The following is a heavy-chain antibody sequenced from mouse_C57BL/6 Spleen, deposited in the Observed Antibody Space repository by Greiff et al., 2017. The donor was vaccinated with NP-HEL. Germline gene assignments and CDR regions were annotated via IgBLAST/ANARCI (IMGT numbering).Heavy chain of an antibody. J-gene: IGHJ3*01. CDR1: GFTFSDYG. CDR2: ISSGSSTI. D-gene: IGHD2-4*01. Sequence: EVKLVESGGGLVKPGGSLKLSCAASGFTFSDYGMHWVRQAPEKGLEWVAYISSGSSTIYYADTVKGRFTISRDNAKNTLFLQMTSLRSEDTAMYYCARVDYDWFAYWGQGTLVTVSA. V-gene: IGHV5-17*01. CDR3: ARVDYDWFAY.